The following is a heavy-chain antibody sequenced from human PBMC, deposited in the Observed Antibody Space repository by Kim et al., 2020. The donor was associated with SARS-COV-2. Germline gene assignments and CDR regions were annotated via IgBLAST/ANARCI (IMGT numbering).Heavy chain of an antibody. CDR3: ARETGTGMTHFDY. V-gene: IGHV1-3*01. Sequence: QRVPGRVTITRDTSASAAYMALSSLTSEDTAVYYCARETGTGMTHFDYWGRGTLVTVSS. D-gene: IGHD1-7*01. J-gene: IGHJ4*02.